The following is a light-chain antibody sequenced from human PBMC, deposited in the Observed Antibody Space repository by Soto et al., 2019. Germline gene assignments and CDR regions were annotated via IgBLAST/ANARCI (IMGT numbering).Light chain of an antibody. CDR2: DAS. CDR1: QSISTY. V-gene: IGKV3-11*01. J-gene: IGKJ5*01. Sequence: EILLTQSPPTLSLSPGESATLSCWASQSISTYLGWYQQKPGQAPRLLIYDASNRATGIPARFSGSGAGTDFTLTIGSLEPDDSAVYYCQQRSHWPPITFGQGTRLA. CDR3: QQRSHWPPIT.